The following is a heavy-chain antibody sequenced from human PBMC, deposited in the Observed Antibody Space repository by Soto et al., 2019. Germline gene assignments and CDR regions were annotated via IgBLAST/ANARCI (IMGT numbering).Heavy chain of an antibody. J-gene: IGHJ4*02. CDR3: ARELGSGYAPGDY. V-gene: IGHV1-69*12. D-gene: IGHD5-12*01. CDR2: SISIFGTP. CDR1: GGTFNSYV. Sequence: QVQLVQSGAEVKKPGSSVKVSCQASGGTFNSYVFNWGRQAPGQGLEWMGGSISIFGTPNYGQKFQGRATITADESTSTGFMELSSLTSEGTALYYCARELGSGYAPGDYWGQGTVVPVSS.